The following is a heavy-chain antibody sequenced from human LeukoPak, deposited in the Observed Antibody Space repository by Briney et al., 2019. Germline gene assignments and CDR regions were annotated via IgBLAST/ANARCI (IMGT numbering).Heavy chain of an antibody. J-gene: IGHJ5*02. CDR1: GGSFSGYY. V-gene: IGHV4-34*01. Sequence: SETLSLTCAVYGGSFSGYYWSWIRQPPGKGLEWIGSIYYSGSTYYNPSLKSRVTISVDTSKNQFSLKLSSATAADTAVYYCARHGATMEFDPWGQGTLVTVSS. CDR2: IYYSGST. CDR3: ARHGATMEFDP. D-gene: IGHD3-10*01.